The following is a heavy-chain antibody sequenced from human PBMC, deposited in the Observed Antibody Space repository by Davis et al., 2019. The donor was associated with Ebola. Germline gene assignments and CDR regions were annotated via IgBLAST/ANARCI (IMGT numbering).Heavy chain of an antibody. J-gene: IGHJ4*02. CDR3: AKDRVRSGE. V-gene: IGHV3-30*02. D-gene: IGHD3-10*01. CDR1: GFTFSSYG. CDR2: IRYDGSNK. Sequence: GESLKISCAASGFTFSSYGMHWVRQAPGKGLEWVTFIRYDGSNKYYADSVKGRFTISRDNSKNTLDLQMNSLRAEDTAIYYCAKDRVRSGEWGQGTLVTVSS.